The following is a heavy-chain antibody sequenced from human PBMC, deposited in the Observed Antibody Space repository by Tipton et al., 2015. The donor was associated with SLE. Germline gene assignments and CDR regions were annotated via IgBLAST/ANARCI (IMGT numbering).Heavy chain of an antibody. D-gene: IGHD5-18*01. Sequence: SLRLSCIASGFIFGDYSMNWVRHAPGKGLEWIGFIRRKAFGGTTEYAASVKGRFTISRDDSKNIAYLQMTSLNTEDTAVYYCVRGDSWRQPYFLDLWGQGTLVTVSS. CDR3: VRGDSWRQPYFLDL. V-gene: IGHV3-49*04. CDR1: GFIFGDYS. J-gene: IGHJ5*02. CDR2: IRRKAFGGTT.